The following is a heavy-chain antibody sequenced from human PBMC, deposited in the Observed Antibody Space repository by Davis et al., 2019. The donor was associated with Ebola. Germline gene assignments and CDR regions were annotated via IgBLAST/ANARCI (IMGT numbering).Heavy chain of an antibody. CDR3: VKDRFTVVVVHGGFDY. Sequence: GESLKISCAASGFIFRNYVMSWVRQAPGKGLEWVSTFGTSGDTYYAESVKGRFTISRDNSKDTLYLQMRSLRTEDTAVYYCVKDRFTVVVVHGGFDYWGQGTLVTVSS. J-gene: IGHJ4*02. V-gene: IGHV3-23*01. CDR1: GFIFRNYV. CDR2: FGTSGDT. D-gene: IGHD2-15*01.